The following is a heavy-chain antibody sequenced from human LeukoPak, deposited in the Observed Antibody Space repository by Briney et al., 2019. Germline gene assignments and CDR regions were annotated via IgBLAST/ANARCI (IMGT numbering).Heavy chain of an antibody. Sequence: GRSLRLSCTASGFTFSSYAMHWVRQAPGQGLEWVAVISYDGSNNYYADYVKGRFTISRDNSKNTLYLQMNSLRAEDTAVYYCSRDAAPRYCGGDCYSWAFDIWGQGTVVTVSS. CDR1: GFTFSSYA. J-gene: IGHJ3*02. CDR2: ISYDGSNN. V-gene: IGHV3-30*04. D-gene: IGHD2-21*02. CDR3: SRDAAPRYCGGDCYSWAFDI.